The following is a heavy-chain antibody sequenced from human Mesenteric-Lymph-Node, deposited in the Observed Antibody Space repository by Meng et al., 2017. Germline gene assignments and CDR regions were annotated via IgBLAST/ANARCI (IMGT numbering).Heavy chain of an antibody. CDR3: ARRVAASGTTLGY. Sequence: ASVTVSCKASGYTFTSYGISWVRQAPGQGLEGMGWISAYNGNTHYAQKLQGRVTMTRNTSISTAYMELSSLRSEDTAVYYCARRVAASGTTLGYWGQGTLVTVSS. J-gene: IGHJ4*02. D-gene: IGHD6-13*01. CDR1: GYTFTSYG. CDR2: ISAYNGNT. V-gene: IGHV1-18*01.